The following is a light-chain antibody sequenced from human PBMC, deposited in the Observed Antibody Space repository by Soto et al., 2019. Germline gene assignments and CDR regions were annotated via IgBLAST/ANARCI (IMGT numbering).Light chain of an antibody. J-gene: IGKJ1*01. Sequence: RVMPQSPATLSVSPGERATLSCRASQSVSSNLAWYQQKPCQAPRLLIYGASTRATGIPARFSGSGSGTEFTLTISSLQSEDFAVYYCQQYNNWPRTFGQGTKVDIK. CDR1: QSVSSN. V-gene: IGKV3-15*01. CDR3: QQYNNWPRT. CDR2: GAS.